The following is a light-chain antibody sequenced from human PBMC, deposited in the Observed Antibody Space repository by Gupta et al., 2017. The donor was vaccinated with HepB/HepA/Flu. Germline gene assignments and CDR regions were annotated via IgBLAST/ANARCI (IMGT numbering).Light chain of an antibody. CDR3: QQLNSYPHT. V-gene: IGKV1-9*01. Sequence: DIELTQSPSFLSASVGDRVTITCRASQGISSYLAWYQQKPGKAPKLLIYAASTWQSGVPSRFSGSGSGTEFTLTISSLQPEDFATYYCQQLNSYPHTFGGGTKVEIK. CDR2: AAS. J-gene: IGKJ4*01. CDR1: QGISSY.